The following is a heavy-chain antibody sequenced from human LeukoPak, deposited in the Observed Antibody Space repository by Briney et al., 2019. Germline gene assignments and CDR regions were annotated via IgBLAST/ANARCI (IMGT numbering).Heavy chain of an antibody. CDR2: IYYSGST. CDR1: GGSISSYY. V-gene: IGHV4-59*01. J-gene: IGHJ3*02. Sequence: SETLSLTCTVSGGSISSYYWSRIRQPPGKGLEWIGYIYYSGSTNYNPSLKSRVTISVDTSKNQFSLKLSSVTAADTAVYYCASGSGTTVITPDAFDIWGQGTMVTVSS. D-gene: IGHD4-23*01. CDR3: ASGSGTTVITPDAFDI.